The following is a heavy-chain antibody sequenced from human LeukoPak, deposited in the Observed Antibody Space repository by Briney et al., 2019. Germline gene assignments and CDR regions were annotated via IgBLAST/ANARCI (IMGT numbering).Heavy chain of an antibody. Sequence: PGGSLRLSCVVSGFTFKNYAMSWVRQAPGKGLECVSSIRDSGNGTDYADSVKGRFTISRDNSKNSLSLQVSSLRAEDTAVYYCAKTNGYYSDWGQGTLVTVSS. V-gene: IGHV3-23*01. CDR1: GFTFKNYA. J-gene: IGHJ4*02. D-gene: IGHD3-22*01. CDR2: IRDSGNGT. CDR3: AKTNGYYSD.